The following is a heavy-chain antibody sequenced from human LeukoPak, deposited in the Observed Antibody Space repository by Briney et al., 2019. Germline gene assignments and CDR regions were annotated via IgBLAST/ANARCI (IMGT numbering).Heavy chain of an antibody. D-gene: IGHD1-7*01. J-gene: IGHJ4*02. CDR2: IYYSGST. CDR3: ARGSRELYYFDY. CDR1: GGSISSYY. V-gene: IGHV4-59*01. Sequence: KPSEPLSLTCTVSGGSISSYYWSWIRQPPGKGLEWIGYIYYSGSTKYNPSLKSRVTISVDASKTQFSLKLNSVTAADTAVYYCARGSRELYYFDYWGQGTLVTVSS.